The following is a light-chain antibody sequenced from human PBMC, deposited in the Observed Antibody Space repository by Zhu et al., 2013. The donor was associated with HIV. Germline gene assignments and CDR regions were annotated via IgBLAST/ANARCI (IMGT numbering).Light chain of an antibody. J-gene: IGLJ3*02. CDR3: QSYDSTHWV. CDR1: SSNIGTNY. CDR2: DNN. Sequence: QSVLTQPPSVSAAPGQKVTISCSGTSSNIGTNYVSWYQHLPGTAPKLLIYDNNKRPSGIPDRFSGSKSGTSASLAITGLQAEDEADYYCQSYDSTHWVFGGGTKLTVL. V-gene: IGLV1-51*01.